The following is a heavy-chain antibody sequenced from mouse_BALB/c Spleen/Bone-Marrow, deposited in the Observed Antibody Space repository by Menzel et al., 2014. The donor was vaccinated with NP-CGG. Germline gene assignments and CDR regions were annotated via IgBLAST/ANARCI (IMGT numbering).Heavy chain of an antibody. CDR2: INPSSGYT. V-gene: IGHV1-4*01. Sequence: VQGVESGAELVRPGASVKMSCKASGYTFTSYTMHWVKQRPGQGLEWIGYINPSSGYTNYNQKFKDKATLTADKSSSTAYMQLSSLTSEDSAVYYCARESYGNWFAYWGQGTLVTVSA. D-gene: IGHD2-1*01. CDR3: ARESYGNWFAY. CDR1: GYTFTSYT. J-gene: IGHJ3*01.